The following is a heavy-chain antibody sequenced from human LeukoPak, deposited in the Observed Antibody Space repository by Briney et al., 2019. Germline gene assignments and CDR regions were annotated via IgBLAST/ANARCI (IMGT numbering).Heavy chain of an antibody. CDR3: ARARYFGGSDRGGAPEDY. CDR2: ISSSSSTI. V-gene: IGHV3-48*04. J-gene: IGHJ4*02. Sequence: PGGSLRLSCAASGFTFSSYSMNWVRQAPGKGLEWVSYISSSSSTIYYADSVKGRFTISRDNAKNSLYLQMNSLRAEDTAVYYCARARYFGGSDRGGAPEDYWGQGTLVTVSS. CDR1: GFTFSSYS. D-gene: IGHD2-21*01.